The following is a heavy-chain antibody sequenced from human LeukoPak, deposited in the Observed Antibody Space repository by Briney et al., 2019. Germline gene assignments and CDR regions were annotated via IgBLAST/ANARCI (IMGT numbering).Heavy chain of an antibody. CDR2: ISYDGSNK. Sequence: PGGSLRLSCAASGFTFSSYAMHWVRQAPGKGLEWVAVISYDGSNKYYADSMKGRFTISRDNSKNTLYLQMNSLRAEDTAVYYCARDLGGGDAFDIWGQGTMVTVSS. V-gene: IGHV3-30*04. D-gene: IGHD3-16*01. CDR3: ARDLGGGDAFDI. CDR1: GFTFSSYA. J-gene: IGHJ3*02.